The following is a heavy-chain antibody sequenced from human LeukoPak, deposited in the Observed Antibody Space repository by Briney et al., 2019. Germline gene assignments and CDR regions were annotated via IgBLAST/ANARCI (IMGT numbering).Heavy chain of an antibody. D-gene: IGHD1-26*01. CDR3: ARGWSGSYYYYYMDV. V-gene: IGHV4-34*01. CDR1: GGSFSRYY. CDR2: INHSGST. Sequence: SETLSLTCAVYGGSFSRYYWIWIRQPPGKGLEWMVEINHSGSTNYNPSLKSRVTISVDTSKNKFSLKLSSVTAADTAVYYCARGWSGSYYYYYMDVWGKGTTVTVSS. J-gene: IGHJ6*03.